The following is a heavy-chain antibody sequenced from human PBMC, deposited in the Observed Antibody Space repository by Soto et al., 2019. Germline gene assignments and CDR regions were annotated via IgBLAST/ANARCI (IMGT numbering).Heavy chain of an antibody. CDR1: GGSFSGYY. Sequence: SETLSLTCAVYGGSFSGYYWSWIRQPPGKGLEWIGEINHSGSTNYNPSLKSRVTISVDTSKNQFSLKLSSVTAADTAVYYCARLGGAVAPVDYWGQGXLVTVHS. J-gene: IGHJ4*02. V-gene: IGHV4-34*01. CDR2: INHSGST. D-gene: IGHD6-19*01. CDR3: ARLGGAVAPVDY.